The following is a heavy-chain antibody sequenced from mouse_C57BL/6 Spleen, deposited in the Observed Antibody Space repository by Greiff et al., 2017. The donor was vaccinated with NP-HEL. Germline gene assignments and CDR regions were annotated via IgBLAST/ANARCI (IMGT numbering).Heavy chain of an antibody. CDR2: IHPNSGST. J-gene: IGHJ3*01. V-gene: IGHV1-64*01. Sequence: QVQLQQSGAELVKPGASVKLSCKASGYTFTSYWMHWVKQRPGQGLEWIGMIHPNSGSTNYNEKFKSKATLTVDKSSSTAYMQLSSLTSEDSAVYYCARYGSSFEGLAYWGQGTLVTVSA. CDR3: ARYGSSFEGLAY. D-gene: IGHD1-1*01. CDR1: GYTFTSYW.